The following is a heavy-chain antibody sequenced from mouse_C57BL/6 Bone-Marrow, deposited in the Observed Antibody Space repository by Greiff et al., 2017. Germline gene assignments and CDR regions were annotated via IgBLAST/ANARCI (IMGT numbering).Heavy chain of an antibody. J-gene: IGHJ2*01. Sequence: QVQLKQPGTELVKPGASVKLSCKASGYTFTSYWMHWVKQRPGQGLEWIGNINPSNGGTNYNEKFKSKATLTVDKSSSTAYMQLSSLTSEDSAVYYCASLFITTVVANFDYWGQGTTLTVSS. CDR3: ASLFITTVVANFDY. V-gene: IGHV1-53*01. CDR1: GYTFTSYW. D-gene: IGHD1-1*01. CDR2: INPSNGGT.